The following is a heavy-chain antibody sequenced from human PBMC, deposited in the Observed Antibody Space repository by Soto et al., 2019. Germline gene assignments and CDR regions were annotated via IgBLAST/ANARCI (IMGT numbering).Heavy chain of an antibody. CDR3: ARQIYDSDTGPNFQYYFDS. V-gene: IGHV5-51*01. Sequence: PGESLKISCRGSGFRFTTYWIGWVRQMPGKGPEWMGNIYPGDSDTRYSPSFQGQVTISADKSINTAYLQWSSLKASDTAMYYCARQIYDSDTGPNFQYYFDSWGQGTLVTVSS. CDR2: IYPGDSDT. CDR1: GFRFTTYW. D-gene: IGHD3-22*01. J-gene: IGHJ4*02.